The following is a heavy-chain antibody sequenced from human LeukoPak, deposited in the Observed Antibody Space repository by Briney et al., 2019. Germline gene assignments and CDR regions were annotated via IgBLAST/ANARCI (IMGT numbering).Heavy chain of an antibody. CDR2: IIPIFGTA. J-gene: IGHJ6*03. V-gene: IGHV1-69*05. CDR3: ARDLGIRDYGDFKNYYYYMDV. CDR1: GGTFSSYA. D-gene: IGHD4-17*01. Sequence: GASVKVSCKASGGTFSSYAISWVRQAPGQGLEWMGGIIPIFGTANYAQKLQGRVTITTDESTSTAYMELSSLRSEDTAVYYCARDLGIRDYGDFKNYYYYMDVWGKGTAVTVSS.